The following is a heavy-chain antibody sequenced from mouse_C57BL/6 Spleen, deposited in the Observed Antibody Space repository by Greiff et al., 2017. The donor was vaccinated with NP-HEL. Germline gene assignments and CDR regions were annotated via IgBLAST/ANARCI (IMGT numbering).Heavy chain of an antibody. CDR1: GYAFSSYW. Sequence: VQLQESGAELVKPGASVKISCKASGYAFSSYWMNWVKQRPGKGLEWIGQIYPGDGDTNYNGKFKGKATLTADKSSSTAYMQLSSLTSEDSAVYFCARSGQLRPAWFAYWGQGTLVTVSA. CDR2: IYPGDGDT. CDR3: ARSGQLRPAWFAY. D-gene: IGHD3-2*02. J-gene: IGHJ3*01. V-gene: IGHV1-80*01.